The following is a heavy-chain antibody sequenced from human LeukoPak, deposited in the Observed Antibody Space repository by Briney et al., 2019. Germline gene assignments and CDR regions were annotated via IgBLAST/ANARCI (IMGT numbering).Heavy chain of an antibody. D-gene: IGHD3-22*01. Sequence: SETLSLTCTVSGGSISSGGYYWSWIRQHPGKGLEWIGYIYYSGSTYYNPSLKSRVTISVDTSKNQFSLKLSSVTAADTAVYYCASLNRYYYDSSGHGAFDIWGQGTMVTVSS. V-gene: IGHV4-31*03. CDR1: GGSISSGGYY. CDR2: IYYSGST. J-gene: IGHJ3*02. CDR3: ASLNRYYYDSSGHGAFDI.